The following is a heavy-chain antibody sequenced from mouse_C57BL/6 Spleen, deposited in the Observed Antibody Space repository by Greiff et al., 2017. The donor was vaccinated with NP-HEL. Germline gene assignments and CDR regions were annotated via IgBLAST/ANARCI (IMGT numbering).Heavy chain of an antibody. V-gene: IGHV3-6*01. CDR1: GYSITSGYY. CDR2: ISYDGSN. J-gene: IGHJ3*01. Sequence: EVKLVESGPGLVKPSQSLSLTCSVTGYSITSGYYWNWIRQFPGNKLEWMGYISYDGSNNYNPSLKNRISITRDTSKNQFFLKLNSVTTEDTATYYCARDDSSGPWFAYWGQGTLVTVSA. D-gene: IGHD3-2*02. CDR3: ARDDSSGPWFAY.